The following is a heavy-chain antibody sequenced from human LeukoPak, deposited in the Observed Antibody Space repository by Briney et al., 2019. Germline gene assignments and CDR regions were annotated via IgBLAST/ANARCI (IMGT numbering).Heavy chain of an antibody. Sequence: GASVKVSCKASGYTFTGYYMHWVRQAPGQGLEWMGWINPNSGGTNYAQKFQGWVTMTRDTSISTAYMELSRLRSDDTAVYYCARDLRSLGEGDYYYYGMDVWDQGTTVTVSS. CDR1: GYTFTGYY. CDR3: ARDLRSLGEGDYYYYGMDV. J-gene: IGHJ6*02. D-gene: IGHD1-14*01. CDR2: INPNSGGT. V-gene: IGHV1-2*04.